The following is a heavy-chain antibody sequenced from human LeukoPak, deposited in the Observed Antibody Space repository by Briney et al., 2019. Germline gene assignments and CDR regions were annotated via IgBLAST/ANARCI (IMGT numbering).Heavy chain of an antibody. CDR2: INPNSGGT. V-gene: IGHV1-2*02. CDR1: GYTFTGYY. Sequence: ASVKVSCKTSGYTFTGYYMHWVRQAPGQGLEWMGWINPNSGGTYYAQKFQGRVTMTRDTSISTAYMELSSLRSEDTAVYYCARVDCSSTSCYTWYFDLWGRGTLVTVSS. D-gene: IGHD2-2*02. J-gene: IGHJ2*01. CDR3: ARVDCSSTSCYTWYFDL.